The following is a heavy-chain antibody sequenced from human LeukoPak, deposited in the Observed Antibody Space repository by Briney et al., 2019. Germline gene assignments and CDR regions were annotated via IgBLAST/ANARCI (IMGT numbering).Heavy chain of an antibody. Sequence: PGGSLRLSCTASGLTFSNYAMSWVRQAPGKGLEWVSTISGSGTSTYHADSVKGRFTISRDNSKDTLSLQMSSLRAEDTAVYYCAKDTGGRWPFDFWGQGTLVTVSS. D-gene: IGHD3-10*01. V-gene: IGHV3-23*01. CDR3: AKDTGGRWPFDF. J-gene: IGHJ4*02. CDR2: ISGSGTST. CDR1: GLTFSNYA.